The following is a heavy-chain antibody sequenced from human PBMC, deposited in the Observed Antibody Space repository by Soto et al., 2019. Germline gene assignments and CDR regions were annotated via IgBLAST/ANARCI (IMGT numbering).Heavy chain of an antibody. Sequence: GGSLRLSCAASGFTFSSYAMSWVSQAPGKGLEWVSAISGSGGSTYYADSVKGRFTISRDNSKNTLYLQMNSLRAEDTAVYYCARDPHDYGDYVGYWGQGTLVTVSS. CDR3: ARDPHDYGDYVGY. CDR2: ISGSGGST. V-gene: IGHV3-23*01. J-gene: IGHJ4*02. CDR1: GFTFSSYA. D-gene: IGHD4-17*01.